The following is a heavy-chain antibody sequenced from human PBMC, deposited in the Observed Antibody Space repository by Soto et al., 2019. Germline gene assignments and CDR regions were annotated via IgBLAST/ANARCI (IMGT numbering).Heavy chain of an antibody. CDR1: GFTFSSYS. V-gene: IGHV3-21*01. J-gene: IGHJ6*03. Sequence: EVQLVESGGGLVKPGGSLRLSCAASGFTFSSYSMNWVRQAPGKGLEWVSSISSSSSYIYYADSVKGRFTISRDTAKNSLYLQMNSLRAEDTAVYYCARESLYLSSGYDWGAYYYMDVWGKGTTVTVSS. D-gene: IGHD5-12*01. CDR2: ISSSSSYI. CDR3: ARESLYLSSGYDWGAYYYMDV.